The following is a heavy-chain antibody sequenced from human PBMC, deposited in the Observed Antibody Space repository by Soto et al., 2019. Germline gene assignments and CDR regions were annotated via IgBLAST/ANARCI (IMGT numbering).Heavy chain of an antibody. V-gene: IGHV4-31*03. CDR2: IYYSGST. CDR1: GVSISSGGYY. J-gene: IGHJ5*02. CDR3: ARVLQSYYYDSSGYMT. Sequence: SLTCTVSGVSISSGGYYWSLIRQHPGKGLEWIGYIYYSGSTYYNPSLKSRVTISVDTSKNQFSLKLSSVTAADTAVYYCARVLQSYYYDSSGYMTWGQGTLVTVSS. D-gene: IGHD3-22*01.